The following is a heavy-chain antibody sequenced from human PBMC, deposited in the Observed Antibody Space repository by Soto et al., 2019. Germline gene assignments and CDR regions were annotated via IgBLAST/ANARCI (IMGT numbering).Heavy chain of an antibody. CDR1: GYTFTCYY. CDR3: AKGRGVYSSSSLGYYYYGMDV. Sequence: AVKVSCKASGYTFTCYYMHWVRQAPGQGLEWMGWINPNSGGTNYAQKFQGWVTMTRDTSISTAYMELSRLRSDDTAVYYCAKGRGVYSSSSLGYYYYGMDVWGQGTTVTVSS. V-gene: IGHV1-2*04. J-gene: IGHJ6*02. D-gene: IGHD6-6*01. CDR2: INPNSGGT.